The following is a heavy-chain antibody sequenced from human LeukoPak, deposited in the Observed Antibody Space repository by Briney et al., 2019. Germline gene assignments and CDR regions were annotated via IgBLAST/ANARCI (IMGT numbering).Heavy chain of an antibody. D-gene: IGHD3-10*01. CDR2: ISSSSSYV. CDR1: GFTFSSYA. V-gene: IGHV3-21*01. CDR3: ARLWFGESRFSDY. J-gene: IGHJ4*02. Sequence: GGSLRLSCAASGFTFSSYAMSWVRQAPGKGLEWVSSISSSSSYVYYADSVKGRFTISRDNAKNSLYLQMNSLRAEDTAVYYCARLWFGESRFSDYWGQGTLVTVSS.